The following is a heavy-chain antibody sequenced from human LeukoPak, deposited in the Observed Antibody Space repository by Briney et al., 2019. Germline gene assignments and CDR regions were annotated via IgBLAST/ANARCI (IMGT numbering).Heavy chain of an antibody. V-gene: IGHV3-48*02. CDR1: GFTFSSYS. CDR3: ARDQSLSGDHFDY. Sequence: LTGGSLRLSCAASGFTFSSYSMNWVRQAPGKGLEWVSYISSSSSTIYYADSVKGRFTISRDNAKNSLCLQMNSLRDEDTAVYYCARDQSLSGDHFDYWGQGTLVTVSS. CDR2: ISSSSSTI. J-gene: IGHJ4*02. D-gene: IGHD4-17*01.